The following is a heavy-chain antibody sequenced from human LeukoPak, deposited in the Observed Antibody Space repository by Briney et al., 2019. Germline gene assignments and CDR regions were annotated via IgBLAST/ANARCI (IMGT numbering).Heavy chain of an antibody. Sequence: ASVKVSCKASGYTFTGYYMHWVRQAPGQGLEWMGWINPNSGGTNYAQKFQGRVTMTRDTSISTAYVELSRLRSDDTAVYYCARSMVRGVIINWFDPWGQGTLVTVSS. D-gene: IGHD3-10*01. V-gene: IGHV1-2*02. J-gene: IGHJ5*02. CDR3: ARSMVRGVIINWFDP. CDR2: INPNSGGT. CDR1: GYTFTGYY.